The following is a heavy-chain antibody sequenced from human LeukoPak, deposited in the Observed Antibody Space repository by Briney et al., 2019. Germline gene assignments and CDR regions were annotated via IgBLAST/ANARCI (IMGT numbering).Heavy chain of an antibody. J-gene: IGHJ4*02. V-gene: IGHV3-7*05. CDR1: GFTFNNYW. CDR3: ARLGGWYFDY. Sequence: GGSLRLSCAASGFTFNNYWMSWVRQAPGKGLEWVANIKQDGSETYHVDSVQGRFTTSRDNTKDSLYLQMNSLGAEDTAVYYCARLGGWYFDYWGQGTLVTVSS. CDR2: IKQDGSET. D-gene: IGHD6-19*01.